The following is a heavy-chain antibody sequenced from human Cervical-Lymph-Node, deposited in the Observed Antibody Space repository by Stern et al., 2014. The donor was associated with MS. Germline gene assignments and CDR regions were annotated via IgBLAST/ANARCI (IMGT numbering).Heavy chain of an antibody. V-gene: IGHV3-33*01. CDR1: GFTFSSYG. D-gene: IGHD6-6*01. CDR2: IWYDGSNK. J-gene: IGHJ5*02. CDR3: ATLSSSPNWFDP. Sequence: VQLLESGGGVVQPGRSLRLSCAASGFTFSSYGMHWVRQAPGKGLEWVAVIWYDGSNKYYADSVKGRFTISRDNSKNTLYLQMNSLRAEDTAVYYCATLSSSPNWFDPWGQGTLVTVSS.